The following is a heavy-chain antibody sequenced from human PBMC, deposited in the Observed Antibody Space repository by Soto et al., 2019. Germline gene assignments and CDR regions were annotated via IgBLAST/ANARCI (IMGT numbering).Heavy chain of an antibody. J-gene: IGHJ6*02. Sequence: QVQLVESGGGVVQPGRSLRLSCAASGFTFSDYTIHWVRQAPGKGLEWVAVISYDGNNKKYADSVEGRFTISRDNSKNTLYLQMNSLRAEDTALYYCARDFPPPMRYGMDVWGQGTTVTVSS. CDR2: ISYDGNNK. V-gene: IGHV3-30-3*01. D-gene: IGHD2-2*01. CDR1: GFTFSDYT. CDR3: ARDFPPPMRYGMDV.